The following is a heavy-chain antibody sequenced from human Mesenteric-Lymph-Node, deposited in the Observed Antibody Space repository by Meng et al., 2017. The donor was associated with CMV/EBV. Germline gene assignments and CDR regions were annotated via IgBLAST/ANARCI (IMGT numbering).Heavy chain of an antibody. V-gene: IGHV2-5*02. Sequence: QITLKESGPTLVKPTQTLTLTCTFSGFSLSTSGVGVGWIRQPPGKALEWLALNYLDYCKPHRPSLKDRLTLPKENSKNQVVLTMTNMDPVDTATYYCAHSSGIAAAGPFYFDYWGQGTLVTVSS. CDR3: AHSSGIAAAGPFYFDY. CDR1: GFSLSTSGVG. J-gene: IGHJ4*02. CDR2: NYLDYCK. D-gene: IGHD6-13*01.